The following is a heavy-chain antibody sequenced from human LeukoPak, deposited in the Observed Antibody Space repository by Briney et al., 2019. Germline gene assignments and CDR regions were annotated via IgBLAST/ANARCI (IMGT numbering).Heavy chain of an antibody. CDR1: GGTFSSYA. CDR2: IIPMFGTT. D-gene: IGHD1/OR15-1a*01. Sequence: SVKVSCKASGGTFSSYAISWVRQAPGQGVEWMGGIIPMFGTTNYAQKFQGRVTITTDESTRTAYMELSSLRAEDTAVYYCARGLLAQYYMDVWGKGTTVTVSS. J-gene: IGHJ6*03. V-gene: IGHV1-69*05. CDR3: ARGLLAQYYMDV.